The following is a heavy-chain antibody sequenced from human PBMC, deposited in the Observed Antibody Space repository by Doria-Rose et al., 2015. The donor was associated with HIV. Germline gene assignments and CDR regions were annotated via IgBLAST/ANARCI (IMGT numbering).Heavy chain of an antibody. J-gene: IGHJ4*02. CDR3: ARMGSYRELDY. CDR1: GASVSSRGYY. Sequence: QESGPGLVKPSETLSLTCSVSGASVSSRGYYWNWIRQVPGKGLESLGYTYYTGTSDYSPSLKSRLNMAVDTSKNQFSLKLSFVTAADTAVYYCARMGSYRELDYWGQGALVSASA. CDR2: TYYTGTS. D-gene: IGHD3-3*01. V-gene: IGHV4-31*03.